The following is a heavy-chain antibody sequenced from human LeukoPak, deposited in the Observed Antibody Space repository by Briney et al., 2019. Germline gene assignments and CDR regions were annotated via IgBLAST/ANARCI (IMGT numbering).Heavy chain of an antibody. D-gene: IGHD4-17*01. Sequence: SETLSLTCAVYGGSFSGYYWSWIRQPPGKGLEWIGSMSSGGSTFYNPSLKSRVTISVDTSNNQFSLSLSSVTAADTAVYYCARVPPDYNDLHDALDLWGQGTVVTVSS. J-gene: IGHJ3*01. CDR1: GGSFSGYY. V-gene: IGHV4-34*01. CDR3: ARVPPDYNDLHDALDL. CDR2: MSSGGST.